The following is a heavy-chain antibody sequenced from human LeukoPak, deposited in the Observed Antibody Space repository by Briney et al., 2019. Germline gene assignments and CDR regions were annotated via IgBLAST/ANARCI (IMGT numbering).Heavy chain of an antibody. V-gene: IGHV5-51*01. D-gene: IGHD1-26*01. J-gene: IGHJ4*02. Sequence: GGSLQISCKGSGYSFTSYWIGWVRPLPGKGLEWMGIIYPGDSDTRYSPSFQGQVTISADKSTSTAYLQWSSLKASDTAMYYCARARDRWELKGDYWGQGTLVTVSS. CDR3: ARARDRWELKGDY. CDR1: GYSFTSYW. CDR2: IYPGDSDT.